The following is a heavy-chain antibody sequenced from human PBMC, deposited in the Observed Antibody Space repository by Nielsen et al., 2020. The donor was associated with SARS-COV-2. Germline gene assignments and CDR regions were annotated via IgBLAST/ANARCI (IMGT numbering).Heavy chain of an antibody. CDR1: GFTFSSYS. V-gene: IGHV3-21*03. J-gene: IGHJ3*01. Sequence: GESLKISCAASGFTFSSYSMNWVRQAPGKGLEWVSSISSGSSYIYYADSVKGRFTISRDNAKNSLFLQMNRLEAGDTAIYYCAREGTFAGLNTFDFWGQGTMVTVSS. D-gene: IGHD1-14*01. CDR2: ISSGSSYI. CDR3: AREGTFAGLNTFDF.